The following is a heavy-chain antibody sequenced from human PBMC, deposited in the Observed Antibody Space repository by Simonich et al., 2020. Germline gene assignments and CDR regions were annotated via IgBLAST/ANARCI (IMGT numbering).Heavy chain of an antibody. CDR1: GYTFTSYD. CDR2: LNPTRGKP. CDR3: ARSRYCTNGVCYNWFDP. V-gene: IGHV1-8*03. J-gene: IGHJ5*02. Sequence: QVQLVQSGAEVKKPGASVKVSCKASGYTFTSYDINWVGQATGQGLEGMGWLNPTRGKPGYEQKFQGRDTITRNTSISTAYMELSSLRSEDTAVYYCARSRYCTNGVCYNWFDPWGQGTLVTVSS. D-gene: IGHD2-8*01.